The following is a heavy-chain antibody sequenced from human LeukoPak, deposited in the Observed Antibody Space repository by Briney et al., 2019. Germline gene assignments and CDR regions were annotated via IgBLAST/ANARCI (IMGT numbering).Heavy chain of an antibody. CDR2: ISGSGGST. D-gene: IGHD5-18*01. J-gene: IGHJ4*02. Sequence: GGSLRLSCAASGFTFSSYAMSWVRQAPGKGLEWVSAISGSGGSTYYADSVKGRFTISRDKSKNTLYLQMNSLRAEDTAVYYCAKDAGSGYSYGFFFDYWGQGTLVTVSS. CDR3: AKDAGSGYSYGFFFDY. CDR1: GFTFSSYA. V-gene: IGHV3-23*01.